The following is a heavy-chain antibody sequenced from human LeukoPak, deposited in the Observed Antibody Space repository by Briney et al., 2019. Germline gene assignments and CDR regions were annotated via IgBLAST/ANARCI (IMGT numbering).Heavy chain of an antibody. CDR3: ARLSGSWAGWFDP. Sequence: GASVKVSCKASGYTFTGYYTHWVRQAPGQGLEWMGWINPNSGGTNYAQKFQGRVTMTRDTSISTAYMELSRLRSDDTAVYYCARLSGSWAGWFDPWGQGTLVTVSS. J-gene: IGHJ5*02. CDR1: GYTFTGYY. V-gene: IGHV1-2*02. CDR2: INPNSGGT. D-gene: IGHD6-13*01.